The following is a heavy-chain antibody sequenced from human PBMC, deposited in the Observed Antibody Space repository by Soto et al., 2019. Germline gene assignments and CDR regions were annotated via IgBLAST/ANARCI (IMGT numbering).Heavy chain of an antibody. J-gene: IGHJ6*02. V-gene: IGHV3-73*01. CDR1: GFIFSGSA. CDR3: ARGQGAAIGDYYYHGMDV. Sequence: GSLRLSCAASGFIFSGSAIHWVRQASGKGLEWVCRIRSRANNFATSSAASVKGRFTFSRDDSKNTAYLQMNTLKPEDTAVYYCARGQGAAIGDYYYHGMDVWGQGTTVTVSS. CDR2: IRSRANNFAT. D-gene: IGHD2-2*02.